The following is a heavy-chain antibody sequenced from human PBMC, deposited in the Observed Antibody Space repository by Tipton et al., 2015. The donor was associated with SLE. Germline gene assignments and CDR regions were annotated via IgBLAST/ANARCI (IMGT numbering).Heavy chain of an antibody. CDR1: GFTFSSYG. J-gene: IGHJ3*02. D-gene: IGHD6-19*01. Sequence: GSLRLSCAASGFTFSSYGMHWVRQAPGKGLEWVAFIRYDGSNKYYADSVKGRLTISRDNSKNTLYLQMNSLRAEDTAVYYCAKMYSSGGGAFDIWGQGTMVTVSS. CDR2: IRYDGSNK. CDR3: AKMYSSGGGAFDI. V-gene: IGHV3-30*02.